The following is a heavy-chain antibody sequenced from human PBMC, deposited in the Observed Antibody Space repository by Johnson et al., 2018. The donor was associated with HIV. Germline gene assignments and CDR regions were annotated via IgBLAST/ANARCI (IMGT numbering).Heavy chain of an antibody. CDR3: ARDESGSSWAFDI. CDR2: IYSGDST. CDR1: GFPVSSNY. J-gene: IGHJ3*02. D-gene: IGHD6-13*01. Sequence: MLLVESGGGLVQPGGSLRLSCAASGFPVSSNYMSWVRQAPGKGLEWVSLIYSGDSTYYADSVKGRFTISRDNSKNTLYLQMNSLRAEDTAVYYCARDESGSSWAFDIWGQGTMVTVSS. V-gene: IGHV3-66*01.